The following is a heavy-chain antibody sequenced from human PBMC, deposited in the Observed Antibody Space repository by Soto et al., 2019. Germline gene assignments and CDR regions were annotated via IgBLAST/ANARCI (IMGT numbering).Heavy chain of an antibody. CDR3: ARDQIVVGTATHHHHHYGMDF. D-gene: IGHD2-21*02. J-gene: IGHJ6*02. Sequence: ALVKVSCKASGYTFTSYYMHWVRQAPGQGLEWMGIINPSGGSTSYAQKFQGRVTMTRDTSTSTVYMELSSLRAEDTAVYYCARDQIVVGTATHHHHHYGMDFWGPGTTVTVFS. CDR1: GYTFTSYY. V-gene: IGHV1-46*01. CDR2: INPSGGST.